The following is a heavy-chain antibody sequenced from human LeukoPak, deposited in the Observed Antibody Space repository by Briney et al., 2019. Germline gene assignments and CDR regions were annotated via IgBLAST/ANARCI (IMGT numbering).Heavy chain of an antibody. CDR3: ARGGVAAAGPDWYFDL. Sequence: GGSLRLSCEASGFTFSVYYMRWFRQTPGKGLEWVAYITSTGSATYYADSVKGRFSISRDNAKNSLYLQMNSLRAGDTAVYYCARGGVAAAGPDWYFDLWGRGTLVTVSS. V-gene: IGHV3-11*01. D-gene: IGHD6-13*01. CDR2: ITSTGSAT. J-gene: IGHJ2*01. CDR1: GFTFSVYY.